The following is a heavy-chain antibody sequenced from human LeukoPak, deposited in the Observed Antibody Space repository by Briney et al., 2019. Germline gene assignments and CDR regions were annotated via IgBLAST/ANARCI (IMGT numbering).Heavy chain of an antibody. CDR2: IKQDGSEK. V-gene: IGHV3-7*01. CDR1: GFTFSSYW. CDR3: ARTAYGWLQANFDY. Sequence: PGGSLRLSCAASGFTFSSYWMSWVRQAPGKGLEWVANIKQDGSEKYYVDSVKGRLTISRDNAKNSLYLQMNSLRAEDTAVYYCARTAYGWLQANFDYWGQGTLVTVSS. D-gene: IGHD5-24*01. J-gene: IGHJ4*02.